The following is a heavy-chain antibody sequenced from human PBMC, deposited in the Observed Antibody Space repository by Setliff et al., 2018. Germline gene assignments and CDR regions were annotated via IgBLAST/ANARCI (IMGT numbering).Heavy chain of an antibody. D-gene: IGHD2-15*01. V-gene: IGHV1-8*02. CDR1: GSTFSAYD. CDR2: MSPQSDNA. Sequence: APVKVSCKASGSTFSAYDFNWVRQAPGQGLDWVGSMSPQSDNAVYAQKFLGRVTMTKNTSISTAYMELSSLRSEDTAVYYCARGQPPTPRPYFYHMDVWGKGTTVTVSS. CDR3: ARGQPPTPRPYFYHMDV. J-gene: IGHJ6*03.